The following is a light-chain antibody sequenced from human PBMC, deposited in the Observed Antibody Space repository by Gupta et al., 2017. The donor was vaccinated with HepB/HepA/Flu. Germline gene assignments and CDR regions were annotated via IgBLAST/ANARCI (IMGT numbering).Light chain of an antibody. CDR2: EVS. CDR1: SSDVGSYNL. J-gene: IGLJ3*02. CDR3: CSYASSSTLV. V-gene: IGLV2-23*02. Sequence: QSALTQPASVSGSPGQSITISCTGTSSDVGSYNLVSWYRQDPGSAPKVMIYEVSKRPSGVSNRFSGSKSGNTASLTISGLQAEDEADYYCCSYASSSTLVFGGGTKVTVL.